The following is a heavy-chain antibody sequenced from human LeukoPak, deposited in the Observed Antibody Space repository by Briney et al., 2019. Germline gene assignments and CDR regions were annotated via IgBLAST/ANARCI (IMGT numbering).Heavy chain of an antibody. CDR1: GVSIKTYY. J-gene: IGHJ4*02. V-gene: IGHV4-59*01. CDR2: IHYSGST. Sequence: KSSETLSLTCSVSGVSIKTYYGTWIRQPPGKGLEWIGYIHYSGSTDSNPSLMGRVTISLDTSKSQFSLELRSVAAADTAVYYCVRDQSEFDSWGQGTVVTVSS. CDR3: VRDQSEFDS.